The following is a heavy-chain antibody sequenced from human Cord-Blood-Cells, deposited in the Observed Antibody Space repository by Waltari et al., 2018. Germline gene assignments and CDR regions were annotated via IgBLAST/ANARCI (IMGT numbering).Heavy chain of an antibody. Sequence: QVQLVESGGGVVQPGESLRLSCAAPGFTSLSYALHWARQATGKGLEGVSVISYDGSNKYYADSVKDRFTISRDNSKNTLYLQMNSLRAEDTAVYYCARDQDKLLTYYGMDVWGQGTTVTVSS. CDR2: ISYDGSNK. D-gene: IGHD2-15*01. J-gene: IGHJ6*02. CDR3: ARDQDKLLTYYGMDV. CDR1: GFTSLSYA. V-gene: IGHV3-30-3*01.